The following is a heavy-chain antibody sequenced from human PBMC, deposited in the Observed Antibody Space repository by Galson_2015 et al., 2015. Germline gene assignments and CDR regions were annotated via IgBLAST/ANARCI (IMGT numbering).Heavy chain of an antibody. V-gene: IGHV3-30*09. D-gene: IGHD4-23*01. CDR3: ARGWGTTVVTTVDY. CDR2: LSSDGNNK. Sequence: SLRLSCAASKFTFSTYSMHWVRLAPGKGLLWVAALSSDGNNKFYADSAKGRFAISRDNSKNTVFLEMNSLRDDDTALYYCARGWGTTVVTTVDYWGQGALVTVSS. CDR1: KFTFSTYS. J-gene: IGHJ4*02.